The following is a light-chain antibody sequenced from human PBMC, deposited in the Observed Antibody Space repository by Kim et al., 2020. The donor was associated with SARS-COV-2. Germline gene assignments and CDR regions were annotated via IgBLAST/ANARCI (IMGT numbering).Light chain of an antibody. CDR3: QQHSNWLT. CDR1: QSVSSY. J-gene: IGKJ4*01. CDR2: DAS. V-gene: IGKV3-11*01. Sequence: SLSPEERATLTCRASQSVSSYLAWYQPKPVQAPRLLIYDASNRATGIPARFSGSGSGTDFTLTIRSLEPEDFAVYYCQQHSNWLTVGGGTKVDIK.